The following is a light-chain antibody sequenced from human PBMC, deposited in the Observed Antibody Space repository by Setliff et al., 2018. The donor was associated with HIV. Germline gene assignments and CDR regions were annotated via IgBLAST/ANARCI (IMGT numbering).Light chain of an antibody. J-gene: IGLJ1*01. Sequence: QSVLTQPASVSGSPGQSITISCTGTSSDVGGYHYVSWYQQHPGKVPKLMVYDVSKRPSGVSNRFSGSKSGNTASLTISGLQAEDEADYYCSSYTTSSIRVFGTGTKV. CDR1: SSDVGGYHY. V-gene: IGLV2-14*01. CDR3: SSYTTSSIRV. CDR2: DVS.